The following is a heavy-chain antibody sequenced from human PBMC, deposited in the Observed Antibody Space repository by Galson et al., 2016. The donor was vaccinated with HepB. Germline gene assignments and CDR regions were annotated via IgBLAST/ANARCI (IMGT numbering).Heavy chain of an antibody. Sequence: SLRLSCAASGFTFSNNWMHWVRQVPGKGLVWVSRINNDGSSTTYADSVKGRFTISRDNAKNTLYLQMNSLRAEDTAVYYCARDPTSFYGDSQFDYWGQGTLVTVSS. V-gene: IGHV3-74*01. J-gene: IGHJ4*02. CDR3: ARDPTSFYGDSQFDY. D-gene: IGHD4-17*01. CDR2: INNDGSST. CDR1: GFTFSNNW.